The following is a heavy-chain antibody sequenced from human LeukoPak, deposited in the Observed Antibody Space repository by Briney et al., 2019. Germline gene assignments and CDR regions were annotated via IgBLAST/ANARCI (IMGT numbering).Heavy chain of an antibody. Sequence: PGGSLRLSCAASGFTFSSYGMHWVRQAPGKGLEWVAFIRYDGSNKYYADSVKGRFTISRDNSKNTLYLQMNGLRAEDTAVYYCAKDGVTIYYYYMDVWGKGTTVTVSS. CDR3: AKDGVTIYYYYMDV. V-gene: IGHV3-30*02. J-gene: IGHJ6*03. CDR1: GFTFSSYG. CDR2: IRYDGSNK. D-gene: IGHD3-3*01.